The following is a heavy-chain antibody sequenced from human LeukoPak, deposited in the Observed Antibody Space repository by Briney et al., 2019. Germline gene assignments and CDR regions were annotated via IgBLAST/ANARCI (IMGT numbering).Heavy chain of an antibody. CDR1: GYTFTSYG. J-gene: IGHJ3*01. V-gene: IGHV1-18*01. CDR3: ARGGRWELPRPYAFDV. D-gene: IGHD1-26*01. Sequence: ASVKVSCKASGYTFTSYGINWVRQAPGQGLEWLGWISVYNGHTNYAQKLQGRVTMTTDTSTTTAYMELRTLRSDDTAVYYCARGGRWELPRPYAFDVWGQGTVVTVSS. CDR2: ISVYNGHT.